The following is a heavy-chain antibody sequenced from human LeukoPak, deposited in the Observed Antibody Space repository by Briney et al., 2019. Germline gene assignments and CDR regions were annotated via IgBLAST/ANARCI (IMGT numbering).Heavy chain of an antibody. CDR1: GFTFSSYA. J-gene: IGHJ6*02. D-gene: IGHD4-17*01. CDR3: AKPDYAPYYGMDV. CDR2: ISGSGGST. Sequence: GGSLRLSCAASGFTFSSYAMSWVRQAPGKGLEWVSAISGSGGSTYYADSVKGRFTISRDNSKNTLYLQMNSPRAEDTAVYYCAKPDYAPYYGMDVWGQGTTVTVSS. V-gene: IGHV3-23*01.